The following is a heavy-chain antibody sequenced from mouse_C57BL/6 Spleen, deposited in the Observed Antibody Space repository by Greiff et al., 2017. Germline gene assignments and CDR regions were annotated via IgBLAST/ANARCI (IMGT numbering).Heavy chain of an antibody. J-gene: IGHJ2*01. V-gene: IGHV3-6*01. CDR3: ARDDYDGPYFDY. D-gene: IGHD2-4*01. CDR2: ISYDGSN. Sequence: ESGPGLVKPSQSLSLTCSVTGYSITSGYYWNWIRQFPGNKLEWMGYISYDGSNNYNPSLKNRISITRDTSKNQFFLKLNSVTTEDTATYYCARDDYDGPYFDYWGQGTTLTVSS. CDR1: GYSITSGYY.